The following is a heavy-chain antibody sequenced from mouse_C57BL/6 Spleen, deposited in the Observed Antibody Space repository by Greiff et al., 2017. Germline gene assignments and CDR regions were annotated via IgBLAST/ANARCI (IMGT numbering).Heavy chain of an antibody. CDR2: IYPRSGNT. CDR3: ARWDYYDYDDAY. D-gene: IGHD2-4*01. V-gene: IGHV1-81*01. Sequence: QLQQSGAELARPGASVKLSCKASGYTFTSYGISWVKQRTGQGLEWIGEIYPRSGNTYYNEKFKGKATLTADKSSSTAYMALRSLTSEDSAVYFCARWDYYDYDDAYWGQGTLVTVSA. CDR1: GYTFTSYG. J-gene: IGHJ3*01.